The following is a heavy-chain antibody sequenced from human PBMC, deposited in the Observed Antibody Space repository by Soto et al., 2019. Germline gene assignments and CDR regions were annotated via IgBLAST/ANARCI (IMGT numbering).Heavy chain of an antibody. D-gene: IGHD5-18*01. CDR1: GFTFTTYA. J-gene: IGHJ4*02. Sequence: LRLSCAASGFTFTTYAMTWVRQTPGEGLEWVSSISGSGGSTYYADSVKGRFTISRDVSKNTLFLQMDSLRAEDTAVYYCAKSVSRIQLWSSFACWGQGTLVTVSS. CDR2: ISGSGGST. CDR3: AKSVSRIQLWSSFAC. V-gene: IGHV3-23*01.